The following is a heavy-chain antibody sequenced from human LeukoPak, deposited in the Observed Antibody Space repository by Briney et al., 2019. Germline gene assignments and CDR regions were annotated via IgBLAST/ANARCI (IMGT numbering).Heavy chain of an antibody. CDR2: IIPIFGTA. D-gene: IGHD2-2*01. V-gene: IGHV1-69*13. CDR1: GGTFISYS. CDR3: ADLVYCSSSSCYEPFNQT. Sequence: SVKVSCKASGGTFISYSISWVRQAPGQGLEGMGGIIPIFGTANYAQKFQGRVTITADDSTSTAYMELSSLRSEDTAVYYCADLVYCSSSSCYEPFNQTWGQGTLVTVSS. J-gene: IGHJ4*02.